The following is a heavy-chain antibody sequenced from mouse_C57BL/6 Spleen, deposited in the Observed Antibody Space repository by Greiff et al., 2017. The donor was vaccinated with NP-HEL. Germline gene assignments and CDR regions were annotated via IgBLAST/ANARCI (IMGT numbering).Heavy chain of an antibody. D-gene: IGHD2-3*01. CDR1: GYTFTDYN. J-gene: IGHJ2*01. V-gene: IGHV1-22*01. CDR2: INPNNGGT. CDR3: ARERVDGYYDYFDY. Sequence: EVQLQQSGPELVKPGASVKMSCKASGYTFTDYNMHWVKQSHGKSLEWIGYINPNNGGTSYNQKFKGKATLTVNKSSSTAYMELRSLTSEDSAVYYCARERVDGYYDYFDYWGQGTTLTVSS.